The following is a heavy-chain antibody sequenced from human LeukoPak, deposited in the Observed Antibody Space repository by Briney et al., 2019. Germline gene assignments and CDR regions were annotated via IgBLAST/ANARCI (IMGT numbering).Heavy chain of an antibody. CDR1: GGSISSSGYS. J-gene: IGHJ4*02. CDR3: ARAPADYSDTTCYQLDN. Sequence: DPSETLSLTCAVSGGSISSSGYSWSWIRQPPGEGLEWIGYIYHSGRTLYNPSLKSRVTISVDKSKNQLFLKLNSVTAADTAVYYCARAPADYSDTTCYQLDNWGQGTLVTVSS. CDR2: IYHSGRT. D-gene: IGHD3-22*01. V-gene: IGHV4-30-2*01.